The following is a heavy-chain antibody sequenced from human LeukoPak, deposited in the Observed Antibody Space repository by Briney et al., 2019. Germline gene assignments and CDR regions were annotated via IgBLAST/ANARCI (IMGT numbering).Heavy chain of an antibody. J-gene: IGHJ4*02. Sequence: SETLSLTCTVSGGSMNQYYWSWVRQPPGKGLEWIGEIYHSGSTNYNPSLKSRVIISVDKSKNQFSLKLSSVTAADTAVYYCTGNGYYSLEYWGQGTLVTVSS. V-gene: IGHV4-4*02. CDR2: IYHSGST. D-gene: IGHD3-3*01. CDR3: TGNGYYSLEY. CDR1: GGSMNQYY.